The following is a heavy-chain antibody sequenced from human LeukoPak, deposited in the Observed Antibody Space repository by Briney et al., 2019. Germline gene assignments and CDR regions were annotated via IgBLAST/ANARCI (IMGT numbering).Heavy chain of an antibody. J-gene: IGHJ3*02. CDR3: ARLKRQYAFDI. Sequence: SETLSLTCTVSGGSISSYYWSWIRQPPGKGLEWIGYIYYSGSTNHNPSLKSRVTISVDTSKNQFSLKLSSVTAADTAVYYCARLKRQYAFDIWGQGTMVTVSS. CDR1: GGSISSYY. V-gene: IGHV4-59*01. CDR2: IYYSGST.